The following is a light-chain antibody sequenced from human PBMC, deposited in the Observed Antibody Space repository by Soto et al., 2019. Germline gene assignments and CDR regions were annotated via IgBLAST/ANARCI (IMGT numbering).Light chain of an antibody. CDR2: LTS. CDR1: QAVNTR. J-gene: IGKJ1*01. V-gene: IGKV3-11*01. CDR3: HQRQSWPRT. Sequence: EIVLTQSPATLSSFPGERATLSCRASQAVNTRLAWYQHKPGQAPRLLIYLTSNRATGIPARFSGSGSGTDFTVTISSLEPEDSAVYYCHQRQSWPRTFGQGTKVDIK.